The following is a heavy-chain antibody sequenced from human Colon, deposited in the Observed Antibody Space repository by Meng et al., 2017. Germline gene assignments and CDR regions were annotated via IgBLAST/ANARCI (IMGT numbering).Heavy chain of an antibody. CDR2: ISAHNGNT. CDR1: GYSFTSYA. D-gene: IGHD1-14*01. Sequence: ASVKVSCKASGYSFTSYAFSWIRPAPGQGLEWMGWISAHNGNTHYAQSLQGRVTLTTDTSTSTAYMEVRSLRSDDTAVYYCMTTALTADYYYYGKDVWGQGTTVTVSS. V-gene: IGHV1-18*01. J-gene: IGHJ6*02. CDR3: MTTALTADYYYYGKDV.